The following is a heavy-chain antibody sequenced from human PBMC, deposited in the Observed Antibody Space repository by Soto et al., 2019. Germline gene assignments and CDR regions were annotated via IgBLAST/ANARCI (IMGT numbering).Heavy chain of an antibody. J-gene: IGHJ4*02. V-gene: IGHV3-74*01. Sequence: GGSMRRSCVAAGLSFRNYWVHWVRQAPGKGLEWVSRITTDGTYTSNADPVKGRFTISRDNAKNTLYLQMSSLTSEDTAVYYCATSEGRDGYSFDYWGPGTLVTVSS. CDR2: ITTDGTYT. CDR1: GLSFRNYW. D-gene: IGHD5-12*01. CDR3: ATSEGRDGYSFDY.